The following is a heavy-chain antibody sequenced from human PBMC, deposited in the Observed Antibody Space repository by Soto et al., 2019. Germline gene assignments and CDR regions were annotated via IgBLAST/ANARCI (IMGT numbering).Heavy chain of an antibody. CDR3: ARHEPGGFIYGMDV. Sequence: LTSSGKGCGYGCTSYWIGSVRQMPGKGLESMGIIYPGDSDTRYSPSFQGQVTISADKSISTAYLQWSSLKASDTAMYYCARHEPGGFIYGMDVWGQGTTVTVSS. CDR1: GYGCTSYW. D-gene: IGHD6-25*01. J-gene: IGHJ6*02. V-gene: IGHV5-51*01. CDR2: IYPGDSDT.